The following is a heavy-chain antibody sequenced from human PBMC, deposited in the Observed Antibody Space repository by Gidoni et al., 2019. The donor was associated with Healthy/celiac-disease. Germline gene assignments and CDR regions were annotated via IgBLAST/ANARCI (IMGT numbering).Heavy chain of an antibody. CDR3: AALRGAHYYYYMDV. CDR1: GGSFSGYY. J-gene: IGHJ6*03. D-gene: IGHD4-17*01. CDR2: SNHSGST. V-gene: IGHV4-34*01. Sequence: QVQLQQWGAGLLKPPETLSLTCAVHGGSFSGYYWSWIRQPPGKGLEWMGESNHSGSTNYNPSLKSRVTISVDTSNNQFSLKLSSVTAADTAVYYCAALRGAHYYYYMDVWGKGTTVTVSS.